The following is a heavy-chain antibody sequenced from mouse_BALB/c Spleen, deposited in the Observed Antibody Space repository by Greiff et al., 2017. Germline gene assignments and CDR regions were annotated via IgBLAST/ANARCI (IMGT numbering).Heavy chain of an antibody. J-gene: IGHJ2*01. D-gene: IGHD4-1*01. CDR2: ISSGGGST. Sequence: EVKLVESGGGLVKPGGSLKLSCAASGFAFSSYDMSWVRQTPEKRLEWVAYISSGGGSTYYPDTVKGRFTISRDNAKNTLYLQMSSLKSEDTAMYYCAREGAGTFDYWGQGTLSQSPQ. V-gene: IGHV5-12-1*01. CDR1: GFAFSSYD. CDR3: AREGAGTFDY.